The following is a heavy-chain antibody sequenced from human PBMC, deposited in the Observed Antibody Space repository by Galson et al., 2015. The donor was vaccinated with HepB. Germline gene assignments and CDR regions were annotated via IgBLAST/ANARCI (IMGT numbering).Heavy chain of an antibody. Sequence: SETLSLTCAVYGGSFSGYYWSWIRQPPGKGLEWIGEINHSGSTNYNPSLKSRVTISVDTSKNQFSLKLSSVTAADTAVYYCARQLGIWVTKSYYFDYWGQGTLVTVSS. D-gene: IGHD1-14*01. CDR2: INHSGST. J-gene: IGHJ4*02. CDR1: GGSFSGYY. V-gene: IGHV4-34*01. CDR3: ARQLGIWVTKSYYFDY.